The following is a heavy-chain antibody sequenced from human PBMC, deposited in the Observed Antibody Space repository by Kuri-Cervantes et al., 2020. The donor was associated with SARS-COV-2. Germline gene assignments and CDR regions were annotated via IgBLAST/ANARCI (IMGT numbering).Heavy chain of an antibody. CDR3: AKTSGYNYYFAY. D-gene: IGHD5-24*01. CDR1: GFTFSDYS. J-gene: IGHJ4*02. Sequence: GGSLRLSCAASGFTFSDYSMNWVRQAPGKGLEWVSAISDSGGSTFYADSVKGRFTISRDNSKNMVYLQMDSLRAEDTAVYYCAKTSGYNYYFAYWGQGSLVTVSS. V-gene: IGHV3-23*01. CDR2: ISDSGGST.